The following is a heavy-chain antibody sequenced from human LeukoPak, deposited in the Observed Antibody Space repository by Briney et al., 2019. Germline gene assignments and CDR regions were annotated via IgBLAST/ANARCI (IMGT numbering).Heavy chain of an antibody. J-gene: IGHJ4*02. CDR3: ARDLGDYDSSDYHMAPSDY. Sequence: ASVKVSCKASGYTFTNYYIHRVREAPGQGLEWMGIINPSVGSTCYAQNYQGRDTITRDTSTSTVYMELSSLRSEDTAVYYCARDLGDYDSSDYHMAPSDYWGQGTLVTVSS. D-gene: IGHD3-22*01. CDR1: GYTFTNYY. CDR2: INPSVGST. V-gene: IGHV1-46*01.